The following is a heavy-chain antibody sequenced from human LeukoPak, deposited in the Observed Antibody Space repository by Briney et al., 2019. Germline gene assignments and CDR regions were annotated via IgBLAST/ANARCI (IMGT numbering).Heavy chain of an antibody. Sequence: SETLSLTCSVSGVYISSGGHYWSWVRQHPAKGLEWIGYFYYSGSTYYNPSLKSRVTISVHTSKNQFSLKLSSVTAADTAVYYCARHVDTATDYFDYWGQGTLVTVSS. J-gene: IGHJ4*02. CDR2: FYYSGST. CDR1: GVYISSGGHY. D-gene: IGHD5-18*01. V-gene: IGHV4-39*01. CDR3: ARHVDTATDYFDY.